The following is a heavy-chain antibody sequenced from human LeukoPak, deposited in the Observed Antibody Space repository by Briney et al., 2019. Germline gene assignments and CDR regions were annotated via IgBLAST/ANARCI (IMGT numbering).Heavy chain of an antibody. CDR1: GGSFSGYY. CDR2: INHSGST. Sequence: KASETLSLTCAVYGGSFSGYYWSWIRQPPGKGLEWIGEINHSGSTNYNPSLRSRVTISVDTSKNQFSLKLSSVTAADTAVYYCARAVIKGYYGSGSYYPWGQGTLVTVSS. CDR3: ARAVIKGYYGSGSYYP. J-gene: IGHJ5*02. V-gene: IGHV4-34*01. D-gene: IGHD3-10*01.